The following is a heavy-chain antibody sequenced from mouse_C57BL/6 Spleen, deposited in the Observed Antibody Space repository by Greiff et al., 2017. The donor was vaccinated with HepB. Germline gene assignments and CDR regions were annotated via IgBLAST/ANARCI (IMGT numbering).Heavy chain of an antibody. CDR2: IDPETGGT. CDR1: GYTFTDYE. CDR3: TRDSSGWGFAY. V-gene: IGHV1-15*01. D-gene: IGHD3-2*02. J-gene: IGHJ3*01. Sequence: QVQLLQSGAELVRPGASVTLSCKASGYTFTDYEMHWVKQTPVHGLEWIGAIDPETGGTAYNQKFKGKAILTADKSSSTAYMELRSLTSEDSAVYYCTRDSSGWGFAYWGQGTLVTVSA.